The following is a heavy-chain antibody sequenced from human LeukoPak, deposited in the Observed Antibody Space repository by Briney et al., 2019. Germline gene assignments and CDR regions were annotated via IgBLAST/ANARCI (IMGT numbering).Heavy chain of an antibody. CDR3: ARGTVTTRYFDY. Sequence: SETLSLTCTVSGGSISGDYWSWIRQPPGEGLEWIGYIHYTGGTNYNPSLKSRVTMSVDMSKNQLSLKLISVTAADTAVYYCARGTVTTRYFDYWGQGTLVTVSS. CDR2: IHYTGGT. J-gene: IGHJ4*02. V-gene: IGHV4-59*08. CDR1: GGSISGDY. D-gene: IGHD4-11*01.